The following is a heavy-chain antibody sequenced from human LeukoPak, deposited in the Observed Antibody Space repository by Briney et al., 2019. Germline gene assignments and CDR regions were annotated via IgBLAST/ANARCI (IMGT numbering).Heavy chain of an antibody. CDR3: ARGYCSSTSCLHAFDI. CDR2: IYYSGST. CDR1: GGSISSYY. D-gene: IGHD2-2*01. Sequence: PSETLSLTCTVSGGSISSYYWGWIRQPPGKRLEWIGSIYYSGSTYYNPSLKSRVTMSVDTSKNQFSLKLSSVAAADTAVYYCARGYCSSTSCLHAFDIWGQGTMVTVSS. V-gene: IGHV4-39*01. J-gene: IGHJ3*02.